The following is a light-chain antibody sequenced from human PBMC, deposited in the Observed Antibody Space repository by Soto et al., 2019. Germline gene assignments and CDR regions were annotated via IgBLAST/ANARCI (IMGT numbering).Light chain of an antibody. J-gene: IGKJ4*01. CDR2: AAS. CDR3: QQSYSTPLT. CDR1: QSISSY. V-gene: IGKV1-39*01. Sequence: VHMTQSPSSLAASVGDIVTITCRASQSISSYLNWYQQKPGKAPKLLIYAASSLQSGVPSRFSGSGSGTDFTLTISSLQPEDFATYYCQQSYSTPLTFGGGTKVDIK.